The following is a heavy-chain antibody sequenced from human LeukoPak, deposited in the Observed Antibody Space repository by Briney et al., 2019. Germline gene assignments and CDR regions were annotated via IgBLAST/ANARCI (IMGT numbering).Heavy chain of an antibody. CDR3: AIDGGWVAQGLFDY. CDR1: VFTFSRYD. D-gene: IGHD2-15*01. V-gene: IGHV3-30*02. Sequence: PGVSVTLFCGAWVFTFSRYDVHWLPQARGKGLEGGAFMWCGGCNKFYSDSVKGRFHLPRHNYKNTLSPKVNTLRAEHTAVFYCAIDGGWVAQGLFDYWGQGCLVTVSS. CDR2: MWCGGCNK. J-gene: IGHJ4*02.